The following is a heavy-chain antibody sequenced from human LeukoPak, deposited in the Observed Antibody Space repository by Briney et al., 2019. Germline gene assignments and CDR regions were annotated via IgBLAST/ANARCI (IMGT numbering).Heavy chain of an antibody. J-gene: IGHJ4*02. CDR2: ISSSSTYL. CDR1: GFTFSSYS. V-gene: IGHV3-21*06. D-gene: IGHD6-19*01. Sequence: PGESLRLSCAASGFTFSSYSMNWVRQAPGKWLEWVSSISSSSTYLYYADSVKGRFTISRDKAKNSLYLQMNSLRAEDTAVYYCARDLAQWLVLGYWGQGTLVTVSS. CDR3: ARDLAQWLVLGY.